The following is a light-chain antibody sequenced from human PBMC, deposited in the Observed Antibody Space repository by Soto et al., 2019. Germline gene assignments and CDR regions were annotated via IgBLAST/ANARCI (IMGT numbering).Light chain of an antibody. CDR1: QSITTW. J-gene: IGKJ5*01. Sequence: DIQMTQSPSTVSAYVGDSVTITCRASQSITTWLACYQQRPGKAPRLLIYDVSSLQSGVPSRFSGSGSGTEFTLTISSLQPDDFATYYCQQYNTYSTFGQGTRLEIK. CDR3: QQYNTYST. CDR2: DVS. V-gene: IGKV1-5*01.